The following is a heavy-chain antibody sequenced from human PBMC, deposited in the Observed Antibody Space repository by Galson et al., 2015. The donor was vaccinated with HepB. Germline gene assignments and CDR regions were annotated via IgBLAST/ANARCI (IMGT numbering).Heavy chain of an antibody. Sequence: SLRLSCAASGFTFDDYGMSWVRQAPGKGLEWVSGINWNGGSTGYADSVKGRFTISRDNAKNSLYLQMNSLRAEDTALYYCARGGGFGELFIVAYWGQGTLVTVSS. V-gene: IGHV3-20*04. CDR3: ARGGGFGELFIVAY. D-gene: IGHD3-10*01. J-gene: IGHJ4*02. CDR1: GFTFDDYG. CDR2: INWNGGST.